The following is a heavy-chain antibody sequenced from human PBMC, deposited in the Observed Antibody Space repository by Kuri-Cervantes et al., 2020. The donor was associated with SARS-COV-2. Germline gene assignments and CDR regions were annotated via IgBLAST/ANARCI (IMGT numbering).Heavy chain of an antibody. Sequence: GESLKISCAASGFTFSSYAMSWVRQAPGKGLEWVSAISGGGGSTYYADSVKGRFTISRGNSKNTLYLQMNSLRAEDTAVYYCAKDKWVTTKFVCAFDIWGQGTMVTVSS. CDR2: ISGGGGST. CDR1: GFTFSSYA. D-gene: IGHD4-17*01. J-gene: IGHJ3*02. V-gene: IGHV3-23*01. CDR3: AKDKWVTTKFVCAFDI.